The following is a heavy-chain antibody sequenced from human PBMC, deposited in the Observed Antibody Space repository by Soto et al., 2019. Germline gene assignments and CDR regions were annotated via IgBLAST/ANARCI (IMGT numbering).Heavy chain of an antibody. Sequence: LSLTCAVYGGSFSGYYWSWIRQPPGKGLEWIGEINHSGSTNYNPSLKSRVTISVDTSKNQFSLKLSSVTAADTAVYYCARNYYDSSGYLYPYDYWGQGTLVTVSS. J-gene: IGHJ4*02. CDR2: INHSGST. D-gene: IGHD3-22*01. CDR1: GGSFSGYY. CDR3: ARNYYDSSGYLYPYDY. V-gene: IGHV4-34*01.